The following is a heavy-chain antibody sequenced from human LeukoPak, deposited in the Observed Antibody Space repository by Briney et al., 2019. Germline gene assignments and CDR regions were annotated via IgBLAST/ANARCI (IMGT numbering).Heavy chain of an antibody. Sequence: PGGSLRLSCAASGFTFSSYWMSWVRQAPGKGLEWVANIKQDGSEKYYVDSVKGRFTISRDNAKNSLYLQMNSLRAEDTAVYYCASRASSGWYYYYYYMDVWGKGTTVTVSS. J-gene: IGHJ6*03. CDR1: GFTFSSYW. CDR3: ASRASSGWYYYYYYMDV. V-gene: IGHV3-7*01. D-gene: IGHD6-19*01. CDR2: IKQDGSEK.